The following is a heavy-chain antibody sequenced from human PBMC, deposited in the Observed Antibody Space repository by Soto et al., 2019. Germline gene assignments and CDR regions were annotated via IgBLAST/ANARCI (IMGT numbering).Heavy chain of an antibody. CDR2: ISSSGTID. CDR3: ARRTMGNYYYMDV. CDR1: GFTLSDYY. Sequence: QVQLVESGGGLVKPGGSLRLSCVASGFTLSDYYMSWIRQAPGKGLEWVSYISSSGTIDNYADSVKGRFTISRDNAKNSLFLQMNGLIAEDTAVYYCARRTMGNYYYMDVWGKGTTVTVSS. J-gene: IGHJ6*03. V-gene: IGHV3-11*01. D-gene: IGHD3-10*01.